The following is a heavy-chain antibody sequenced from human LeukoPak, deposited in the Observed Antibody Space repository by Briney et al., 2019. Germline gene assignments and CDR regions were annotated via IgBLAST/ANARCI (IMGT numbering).Heavy chain of an antibody. J-gene: IGHJ5*02. CDR2: IYHSGST. CDR3: ARVPHGETIFGVVLYWLDP. CDR1: GYSISSGYY. D-gene: IGHD3-3*02. Sequence: SETLSLTCTVSGYSISSGYYWGWIRQPPEKGLEWIGSIYHSGSTFYNPSLKSRVTISVDTSKNEFSLKLNSVTAADTAVCYCARVPHGETIFGVVLYWLDPWGQGTLVTVYS. V-gene: IGHV4-38-2*02.